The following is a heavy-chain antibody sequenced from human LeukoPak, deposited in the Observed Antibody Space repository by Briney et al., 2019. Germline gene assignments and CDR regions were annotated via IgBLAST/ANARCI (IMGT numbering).Heavy chain of an antibody. D-gene: IGHD3-3*01. CDR3: ARERFDYGMDV. V-gene: IGHV1-69*13. Sequence: ASVNVSCKASGGTFSIYAISWVRQAPGQGLEWMGGIIPIFGTANYAQKFQGRVTITADESTSTAYMELSSLRSEDTAVYCCARERFDYGMDVWGQGTTVTVSS. J-gene: IGHJ6*02. CDR2: IIPIFGTA. CDR1: GGTFSIYA.